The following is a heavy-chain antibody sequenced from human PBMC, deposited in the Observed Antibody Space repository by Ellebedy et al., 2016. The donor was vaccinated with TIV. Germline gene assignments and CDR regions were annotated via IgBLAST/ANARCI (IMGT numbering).Heavy chain of an antibody. V-gene: IGHV4-59*08. Sequence: SETLSFTXTVSGGSISSYYWSWIRQPPGKGLEWIGYIYYSGSTNYNPSLKSRVTISVDTSKNQFSLKLSSVTAADTAVYYCARLGMGATEYYFDYWGQGTLVTVSS. CDR3: ARLGMGATEYYFDY. D-gene: IGHD1-26*01. J-gene: IGHJ4*02. CDR1: GGSISSYY. CDR2: IYYSGST.